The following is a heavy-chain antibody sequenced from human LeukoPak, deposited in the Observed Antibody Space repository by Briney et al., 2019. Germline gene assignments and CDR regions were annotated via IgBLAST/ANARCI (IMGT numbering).Heavy chain of an antibody. CDR3: AREYGEINWFDP. Sequence: HPGGSLRLSCAASGFTFSSYGMHWVRQAPGKGLEWVAVIWYDGSNKYYADSVKGRFTISRDNSKNTLYLQMNSLRAEDTAVYYCAREYGEINWFDPWGQGTLVTVSS. CDR1: GFTFSSYG. J-gene: IGHJ5*02. CDR2: IWYDGSNK. D-gene: IGHD4-17*01. V-gene: IGHV3-33*01.